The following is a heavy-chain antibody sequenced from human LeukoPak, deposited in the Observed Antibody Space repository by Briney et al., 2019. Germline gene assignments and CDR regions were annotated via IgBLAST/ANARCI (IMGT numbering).Heavy chain of an antibody. CDR1: GFTFSDYN. J-gene: IGHJ4*02. Sequence: GGSLRLSCAASGFTFSDYNMRWIRQAPGKGLEWVSSISRSGSTKYYADSVKGRFTISRDNAKNSLFLQMNSLRAEDTAVYYSAKDNRYGSGSRLDYWGQGTLVTVSS. D-gene: IGHD3-10*01. CDR2: ISRSGSTK. V-gene: IGHV3-11*01. CDR3: AKDNRYGSGSRLDY.